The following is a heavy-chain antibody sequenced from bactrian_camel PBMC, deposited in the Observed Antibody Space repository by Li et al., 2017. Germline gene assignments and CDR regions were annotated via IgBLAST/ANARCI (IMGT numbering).Heavy chain of an antibody. V-gene: IGHV3S1*01. CDR1: GYPYSRYC. CDR3: APVVSNY. D-gene: IGHD2*01. J-gene: IGHJ4*01. CDR2: LYTMTGNT. Sequence: HVQLVESGGGSAESGGSLTLSCAASGYPYSRYCMGWFRQAPGQEREGLVHLYTMTGNTYYADSVKGRFTISRDNAKNTLYLQMDSVKSEDTATYFCAPVVSNYWGQGTQVTVS.